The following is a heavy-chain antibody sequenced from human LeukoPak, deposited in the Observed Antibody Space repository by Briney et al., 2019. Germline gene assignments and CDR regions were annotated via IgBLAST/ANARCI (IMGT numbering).Heavy chain of an antibody. J-gene: IGHJ3*02. CDR1: GGTFSSYA. CDR3: ARRPYYYGSGSYEGALDI. Sequence: SVKVSCKASGGTFSSYAIRWVRQAPGQGLDWMGGIIPIFGTANYAQNFQGRVTITADKSMSTAYRELSSLRSEDTAVYYCARRPYYYGSGSYEGALDIWGQGTMVIVSS. D-gene: IGHD3-10*01. CDR2: IIPIFGTA. V-gene: IGHV1-69*06.